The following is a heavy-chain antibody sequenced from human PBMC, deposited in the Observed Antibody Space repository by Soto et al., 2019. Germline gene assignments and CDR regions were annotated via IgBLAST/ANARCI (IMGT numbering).Heavy chain of an antibody. CDR2: ISAHNGNT. CDR3: ARGRYGDY. J-gene: IGHJ4*02. Sequence: QVYLVQSGAEVKKPGASVKVSCQGSGYAFTTYGITWVRQAPGQGLEWMGWISAHNGNTNYAQKLQGRVTVTRDTSTSTAYMELRILRYDDTAVYYCARGRYGDYWGQGALVTVSS. V-gene: IGHV1-18*01. D-gene: IGHD1-1*01. CDR1: GYAFTTYG.